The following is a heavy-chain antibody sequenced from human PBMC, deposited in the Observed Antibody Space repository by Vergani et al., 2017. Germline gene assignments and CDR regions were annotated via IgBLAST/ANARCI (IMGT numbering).Heavy chain of an antibody. Sequence: QVQLVQSGAEVKKPGASVKVSCKASGYTFTSYGISWVRQAPGQGLEWMGIINPSGGSTSYAQKFQGRVTMTRDTSTSTVYMELSSLRSEDTAVYYCASEYYGPYYMDVWGKGTTVTVSS. CDR3: ASEYYGPYYMDV. CDR1: GYTFTSYG. J-gene: IGHJ6*03. V-gene: IGHV1-46*03. D-gene: IGHD3-10*01. CDR2: INPSGGST.